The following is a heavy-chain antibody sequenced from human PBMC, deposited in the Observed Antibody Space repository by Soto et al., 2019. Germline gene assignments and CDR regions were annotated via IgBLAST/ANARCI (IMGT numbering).Heavy chain of an antibody. CDR3: AKVRTTVTTRRYYYYGMDV. D-gene: IGHD4-17*01. J-gene: IGHJ6*02. Sequence: GGSLRLSCAASGFTFSSYGTHWVRQAPGKGLEWVAVISYDGSNKYYADSVKGRFTISRDNSKNTLYLQMNSLRAEVTAVYYCAKVRTTVTTRRYYYYGMDVWGQGTTVTVSS. CDR1: GFTFSSYG. CDR2: ISYDGSNK. V-gene: IGHV3-30*18.